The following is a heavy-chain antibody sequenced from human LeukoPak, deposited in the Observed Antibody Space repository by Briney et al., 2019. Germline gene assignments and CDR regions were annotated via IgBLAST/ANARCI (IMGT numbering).Heavy chain of an antibody. J-gene: IGHJ6*02. CDR3: ARESYGMDV. V-gene: IGHV4-34*01. CDR1: GGSFSGYY. CDR2: INHSGST. Sequence: TSSETLSLTCAVYGGSFSGYYWSWIRQPPGKGLEWIGEINHSGSTNYNPSLKSRVTISVDTSKNQFSLKLSSVTAADTAVYYCARESYGMDVWGQGTTVTVSS.